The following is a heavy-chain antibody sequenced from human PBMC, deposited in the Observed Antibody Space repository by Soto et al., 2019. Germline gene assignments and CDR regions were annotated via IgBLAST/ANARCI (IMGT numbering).Heavy chain of an antibody. CDR2: IYYSGST. J-gene: IGHJ5*02. D-gene: IGHD6-6*01. CDR1: GGSISSSSYY. CDR3: ARAYSSSSWGEKLHNNWFDP. Sequence: SETLSLTCTVSGGSISSSSYYWGWIRQPPGKGLEWIGSIYYSGSTYYNPSLKSRVTISVDTSKNQFSLKLSSVTAADTAVYYCARAYSSSSWGEKLHNNWFDPWGQGTLVTVYS. V-gene: IGHV4-39*07.